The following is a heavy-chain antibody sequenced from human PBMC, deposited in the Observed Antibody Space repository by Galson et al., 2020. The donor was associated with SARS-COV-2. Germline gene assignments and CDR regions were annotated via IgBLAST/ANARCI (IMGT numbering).Heavy chain of an antibody. V-gene: IGHV4-30-4*07. CDR3: ARGARDNIDP. J-gene: IGHJ5*02. CDR1: GGSINSGDSS. Sequence: SETLSLTYAVSGGSINSGDSSWSWIRQPPGKGLQWIGYIYYSGSTYYNPSLKSRVTISLDTSKNQFSLNVSSVTAADTAVYYCARGARDNIDPWGQGTLVTVSS. CDR2: IYYSGST.